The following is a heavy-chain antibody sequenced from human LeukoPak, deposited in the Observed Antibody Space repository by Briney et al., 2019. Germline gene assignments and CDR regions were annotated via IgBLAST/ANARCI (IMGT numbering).Heavy chain of an antibody. CDR1: GFTFSSYE. Sequence: GGSLRLSCAASGFTFSSYEMNWVRQAPGKGLEWVSYISSSGSTIYYADSVKGRFTISRDNAKNSLYLQMNSLRAEDTAVYYCARLYLAAAATRSPFDYWGQGTLVTVSS. V-gene: IGHV3-48*03. CDR2: ISSSGSTI. J-gene: IGHJ4*02. D-gene: IGHD6-13*01. CDR3: ARLYLAAAATRSPFDY.